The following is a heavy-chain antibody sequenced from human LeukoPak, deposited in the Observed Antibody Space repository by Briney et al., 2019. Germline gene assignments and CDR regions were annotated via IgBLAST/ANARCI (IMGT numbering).Heavy chain of an antibody. J-gene: IGHJ2*01. CDR1: GYTFTSYG. V-gene: IGHV1-18*01. CDR2: ISADKVNT. D-gene: IGHD1-26*01. CDR3: ARGTRGRGDWYFDP. Sequence: RASVKVSCKASGYTFTSYGFSWVRQAPGQGLEWMAWISADKVNTNYAQKLQGRVTMSADTSTSTAYMELRSLTSDDTAVYYCARGTRGRGDWYFDPWGRGTLVTVSS.